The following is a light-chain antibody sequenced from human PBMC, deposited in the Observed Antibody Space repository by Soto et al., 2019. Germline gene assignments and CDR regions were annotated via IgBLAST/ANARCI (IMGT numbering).Light chain of an antibody. CDR2: DVT. CDR1: SSDVGGYNF. J-gene: IGLJ1*01. Sequence: QSALTQPASVSGSPGQSITISCTGTSSDVGGYNFVSWYQQHPHKGPKLMIYDVTNRPSGVSNRFSGSKSGNTASLTTSGLQAEDEADYYCSSYTSISTYVCGTGTKLTVL. V-gene: IGLV2-14*01. CDR3: SSYTSISTYV.